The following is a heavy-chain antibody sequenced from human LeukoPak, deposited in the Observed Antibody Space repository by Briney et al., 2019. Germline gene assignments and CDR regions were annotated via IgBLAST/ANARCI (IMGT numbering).Heavy chain of an antibody. CDR1: GYSFSNYG. CDR2: ISAYHGST. D-gene: IGHD3-10*01. J-gene: IGHJ6*03. Sequence: APVRVSCKASGYSFSNYGISWVRQAPGQGLEWMGWISAYHGSTNYAQKFLGRVTMTRDASTKTAYMDLTSLSSDDTAVYYCARAVTIFVNHASGSGAYHYYMDVWGKGTTVTISS. CDR3: ARAVTIFVNHASGSGAYHYYMDV. V-gene: IGHV1-18*01.